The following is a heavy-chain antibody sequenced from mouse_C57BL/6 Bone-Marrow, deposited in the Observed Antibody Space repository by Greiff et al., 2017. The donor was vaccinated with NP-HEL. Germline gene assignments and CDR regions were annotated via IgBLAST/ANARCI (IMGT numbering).Heavy chain of an antibody. V-gene: IGHV14-4*01. D-gene: IGHD1-1*01. J-gene: IGHJ4*01. CDR3: TTGCYGSPYYARDY. Sequence: VQLKESGAELERPGASVKLSCTASGFNITDDYMHWVKQRPEQGLEWIGWIDPENGDTEYASKFQGKATIPADTSSNTAYMQLSSLTSEDTAVDYCTTGCYGSPYYARDYGGQGTSVTVSS. CDR1: GFNITDDY. CDR2: IDPENGDT.